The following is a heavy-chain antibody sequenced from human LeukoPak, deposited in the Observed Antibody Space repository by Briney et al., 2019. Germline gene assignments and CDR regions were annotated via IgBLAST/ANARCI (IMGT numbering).Heavy chain of an antibody. CDR1: GYTFTSYG. D-gene: IGHD3-3*01. CDR2: ISPYNDNT. V-gene: IGHV1-18*01. CDR3: ARGSIGLRFLEWLFSH. Sequence: ASVKVSCKASGYTFTSYGISWVRQAPGQGLEWMGWISPYNDNTNYAQNLQGRVTMTTDTSTSTVYMELSSLRSEDTAVYYCARGSIGLRFLEWLFSHWGQGTLVTVSS. J-gene: IGHJ4*02.